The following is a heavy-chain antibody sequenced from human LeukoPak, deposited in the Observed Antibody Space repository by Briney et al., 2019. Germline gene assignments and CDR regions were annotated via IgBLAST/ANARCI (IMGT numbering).Heavy chain of an antibody. V-gene: IGHV3-7*03. CDR1: GLTFSSHW. J-gene: IGHJ4*02. Sequence: GGSLRLSGAASGLTFSSHWMHWVRQAPGKGLEWVANIKQDGSEKYYVDSVKGRFTISRDNAKNSLYLQMNSLRAEDTAVYYCARDVVAAAIDYWGQGTLVTVSS. CDR2: IKQDGSEK. D-gene: IGHD6-13*01. CDR3: ARDVVAAAIDY.